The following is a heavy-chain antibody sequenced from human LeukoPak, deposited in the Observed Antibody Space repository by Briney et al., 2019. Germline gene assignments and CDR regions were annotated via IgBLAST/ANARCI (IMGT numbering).Heavy chain of an antibody. V-gene: IGHV4-38-2*02. J-gene: IGHJ5*02. CDR1: GYSISSGYY. Sequence: SETLSLTCTVSGYSISSGYYWGWIRQPPGKGLEWIGSIYHSGSTYYNPSLKSRVTISVDTSKNQFSLKLSSVTAADTAVYYCARQYSGSYQYLGDWFDPWGQGTLVTVSS. CDR2: IYHSGST. CDR3: ARQYSGSYQYLGDWFDP. D-gene: IGHD1-26*01.